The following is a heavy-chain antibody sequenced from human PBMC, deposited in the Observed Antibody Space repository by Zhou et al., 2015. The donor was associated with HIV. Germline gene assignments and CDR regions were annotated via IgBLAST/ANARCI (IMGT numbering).Heavy chain of an antibody. J-gene: IGHJ5*02. CDR3: ARKDTAMVSFKSGWFDP. D-gene: IGHD5-18*01. CDR1: GGTFSSYA. V-gene: IGHV1-69*12. CDR2: IIPIFGTA. Sequence: QVQLVQSGAEVKKPGSSVKVSCKASGGTFSSYAISWVRQAPGQGLEWMGGIIPIFGTANYAQKFQGRVTITADESTSTAYMELSSLRSEDTAVYYCARKDTAMVSFKSGWFDPWGQGTLVTVSS.